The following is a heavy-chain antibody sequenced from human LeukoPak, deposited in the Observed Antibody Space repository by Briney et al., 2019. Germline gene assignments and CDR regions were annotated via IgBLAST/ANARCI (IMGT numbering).Heavy chain of an antibody. D-gene: IGHD3-10*01. J-gene: IGHJ4*02. CDR2: INHSGST. CDR1: GGSFSGYY. Sequence: SETLSLTCAVYGGSFSGYYWSWIRQPPGKGLEWIGEINHSGSTNYNPSLKSRVTISVDTSKNQFSLKLSSVTAADTAVYYCARGITMVRGVSDYWGQGTLVTVSS. CDR3: ARGITMVRGVSDY. V-gene: IGHV4-34*01.